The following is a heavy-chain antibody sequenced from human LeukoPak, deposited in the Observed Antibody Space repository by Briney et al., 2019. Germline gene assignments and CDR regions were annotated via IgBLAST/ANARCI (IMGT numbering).Heavy chain of an antibody. V-gene: IGHV4-30-2*01. CDR1: GGSISSGGYS. Sequence: SETLSLTCAVSGGSISSGGYSWSWIRQPPGKGLEWIGYIYHSGSTYYNPSLKSRVTISVDRSKNQFSLELSSVTAADTAVYYCARADDYVWGFDYWGQGTLVTVSS. J-gene: IGHJ4*02. D-gene: IGHD3-16*01. CDR3: ARADDYVWGFDY. CDR2: IYHSGST.